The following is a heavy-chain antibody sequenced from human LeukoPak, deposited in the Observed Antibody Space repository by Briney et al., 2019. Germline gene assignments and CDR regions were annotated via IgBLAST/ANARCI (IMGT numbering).Heavy chain of an antibody. Sequence: TGGSLRLSCAASGVTFSSYGMTWVRQAPGKGLEWVSSISRSGGSTYYADSVKGRFTISRDNSKNTLYLQMNSLRAEDTAVYYCARRAGAYSHPYDYWGQGTLVTVSS. CDR2: ISRSGGST. CDR3: ARRAGAYSHPYDY. V-gene: IGHV3-23*01. CDR1: GVTFSSYG. J-gene: IGHJ4*02. D-gene: IGHD4/OR15-4a*01.